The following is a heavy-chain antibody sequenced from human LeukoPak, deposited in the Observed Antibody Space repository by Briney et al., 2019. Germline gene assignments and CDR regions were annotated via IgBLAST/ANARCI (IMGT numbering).Heavy chain of an antibody. Sequence: ASVKVSCKASGYTFTDYFLHWVRQAPGQGLEWMGWIGPDSGATNYAQKFRGKVTLTRDTSINTSYMEVSSLTSDDTAVYYRGGDTRPRMESFDYWGKGTLVTFSS. J-gene: IGHJ4*02. V-gene: IGHV1-2*02. CDR3: GGDTRPRMESFDY. CDR1: GYTFTDYF. D-gene: IGHD1-1*01. CDR2: IGPDSGAT.